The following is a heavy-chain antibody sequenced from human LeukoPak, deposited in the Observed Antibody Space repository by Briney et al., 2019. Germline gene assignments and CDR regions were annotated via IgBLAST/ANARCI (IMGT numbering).Heavy chain of an antibody. D-gene: IGHD1-14*01. CDR2: ISGSGGST. J-gene: IGHJ6*03. V-gene: IGHV3-23*01. CDR1: GLTFNNYG. Sequence: GGSLRLSCAVSGLTFNNYGMSWVRQAPGKGLQWVSAISGSGGSTYYADSVKGRFTISRDNSKNTLYLQMNSLRAEDTAVYYCAKVPTPPEYFYYYYMDVWGKGTTVTISS. CDR3: AKVPTPPEYFYYYYMDV.